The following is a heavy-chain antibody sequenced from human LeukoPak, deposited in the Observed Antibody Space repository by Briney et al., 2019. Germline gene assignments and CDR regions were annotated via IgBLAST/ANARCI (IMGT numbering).Heavy chain of an antibody. V-gene: IGHV4-61*02. CDR2: IYTSGST. CDR3: AREVQGDSYNF. D-gene: IGHD5-18*01. Sequence: SETLSLTCTVSGVYITNGLYFWNWIRQPAGKGLEWIGRIYTSGSTNYNPSLKSRVTISVDTSKNQFSLKLSSVTAADTAVYYCAREVQGDSYNFWGQGTLVTVSS. J-gene: IGHJ4*02. CDR1: GVYITNGLYF.